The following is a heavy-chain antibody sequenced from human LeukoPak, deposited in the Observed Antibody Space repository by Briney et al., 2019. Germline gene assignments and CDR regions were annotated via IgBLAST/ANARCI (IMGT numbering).Heavy chain of an antibody. CDR1: VFTFRRYE. Sequence: GGSLRLSCAASVFTFRRYEMNCVRHAPRTGRECLSYITGRGSTINYTDSARGGYTISRDNAKNSLYLQMNTLRDQNTPVYSCARGATLRYGSGWVFFEYWGQGALVTV. V-gene: IGHV3-48*03. J-gene: IGHJ4*02. D-gene: IGHD6-19*01. CDR3: ARGATLRYGSGWVFFEY. CDR2: ITGRGSTI.